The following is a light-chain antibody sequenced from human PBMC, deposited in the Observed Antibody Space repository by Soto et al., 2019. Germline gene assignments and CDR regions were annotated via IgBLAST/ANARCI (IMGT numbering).Light chain of an antibody. CDR1: ERVSSSY. V-gene: IGKV3-20*01. CDR3: QQFGTSYPKT. Sequence: VLTHSPDTLSFSPVERATLSCRASERVSSSYLAGYHQKFGHAPRLLLYATSRRAAGIPDRFSGRGFGTEFTLTLNRVEPEACAVYSRQQFGTSYPKTFGQENKVDI. J-gene: IGKJ2*01. CDR2: ATS.